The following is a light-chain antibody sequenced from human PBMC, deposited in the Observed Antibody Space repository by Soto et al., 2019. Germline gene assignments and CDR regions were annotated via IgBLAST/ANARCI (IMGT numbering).Light chain of an antibody. J-gene: IGKJ1*01. CDR2: KAS. V-gene: IGKV1-5*03. CDR1: ESINSW. CDR3: QQYHNYPWT. Sequence: DLQMTQSPSTLSASVGDRVTITCRASESINSWLAWYQQRPGKAPKLLISKASGLQSGVPSRFSGSGSGTEFTLTINSLQPDDFATYYCQQYHNYPWTFGQGTKM.